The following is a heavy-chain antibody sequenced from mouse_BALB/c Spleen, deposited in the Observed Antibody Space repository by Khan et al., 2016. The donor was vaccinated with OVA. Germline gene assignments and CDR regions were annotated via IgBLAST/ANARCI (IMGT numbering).Heavy chain of an antibody. J-gene: IGHJ4*01. D-gene: IGHD2-3*01. Sequence: VQLKQSGPGLVAPSQSLSITCTVSGFSLTSYGVHWVRQPPGKGLEWLVVIWSDGSTNYNSVLKSRLSISKGNSKSQVFLKMNSLQTDDTAIYYCARWFDGYSSLYAMDYWGQGTSVTVSS. CDR3: ARWFDGYSSLYAMDY. V-gene: IGHV2-6*02. CDR2: IWSDGST. CDR1: GFSLTSYG.